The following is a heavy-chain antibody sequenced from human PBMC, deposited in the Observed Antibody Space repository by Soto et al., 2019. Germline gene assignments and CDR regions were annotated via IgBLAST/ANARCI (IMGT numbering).Heavy chain of an antibody. Sequence: EVQLVESGGGLVQPGGSLRLSCAASGFTFSSYSMNWVRQAPGKGLEWVSYFSSSSSTIYYADSVKGRFTISRDNAKNSLYLQMNSLRDEDTAVYYCARDHTVTTPYYYYGMDVWGQGTTVTVSS. D-gene: IGHD4-17*01. J-gene: IGHJ6*02. V-gene: IGHV3-48*02. CDR2: FSSSSSTI. CDR3: ARDHTVTTPYYYYGMDV. CDR1: GFTFSSYS.